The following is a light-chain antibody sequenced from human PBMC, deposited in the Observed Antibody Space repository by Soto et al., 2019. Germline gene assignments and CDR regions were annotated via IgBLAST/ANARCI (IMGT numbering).Light chain of an antibody. CDR2: GAS. Sequence: DIQMTQSPSPMSASVGDRVTVTCRASQAISHYLAWFHQRPGKVPKRLIYGASTLESGVPSRFSGSGSGTEFTLTISSLQPEDFGTYYCLLHNTYPLSFGGGTKVE. J-gene: IGKJ4*01. CDR3: LLHNTYPLS. V-gene: IGKV1-17*03. CDR1: QAISHY.